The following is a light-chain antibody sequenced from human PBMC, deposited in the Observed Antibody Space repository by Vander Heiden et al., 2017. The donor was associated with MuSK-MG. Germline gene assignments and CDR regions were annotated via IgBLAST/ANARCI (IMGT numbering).Light chain of an antibody. V-gene: IGLV1-40*01. J-gene: IGLJ3*02. CDR1: SSNIGAGYD. CDR3: QSYDSSLSEV. Sequence: SVLTQPPSVSGAPGQRVTISRTGRSSNIGAGYDVHWYQQLPGTAPKLLSYGNSNRPSGVPDRFSGSKSGTSASLAITGLQAEDEADYYCQSYDSSLSEVFGGGTKLTVL. CDR2: GNS.